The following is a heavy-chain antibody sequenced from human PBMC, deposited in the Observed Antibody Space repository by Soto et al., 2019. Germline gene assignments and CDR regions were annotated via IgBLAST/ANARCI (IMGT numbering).Heavy chain of an antibody. J-gene: IGHJ5*02. CDR1: GGTFSSYA. V-gene: IGHV1-69*13. D-gene: IGHD3-22*01. CDR2: IIPIFGTA. CDR3: ASNNYYDLRKNWFDP. Sequence: GASVKVSCKASGGTFSSYAISWVRQAPGQGLEWMGGIIPIFGTANYAQKFQGRVTITADESTSTAYMELSSLRSEDTAVYYCASNNYYDLRKNWFDPWGQGTLVTAPQ.